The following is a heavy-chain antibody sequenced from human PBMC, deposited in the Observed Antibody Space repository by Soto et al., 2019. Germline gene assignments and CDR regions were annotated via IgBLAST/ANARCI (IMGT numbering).Heavy chain of an antibody. CDR1: GGSISSGGYY. CDR3: ERSGVGNYDVWKWDLDHVDY. J-gene: IGHJ4*02. CDR2: IYYSGST. D-gene: IGHD3-3*01. Sequence: PSETLSLTCTVSGGSISSGGYYWSWIRQHPGKGLEWIGYIYYSGSTYYNPSLKSRVTISVDTSKNQFSLKLSSVTAAGTAVYYCERSGVGNYDVWKWDLDHVDYWGQRTLVTVSS. V-gene: IGHV4-31*03.